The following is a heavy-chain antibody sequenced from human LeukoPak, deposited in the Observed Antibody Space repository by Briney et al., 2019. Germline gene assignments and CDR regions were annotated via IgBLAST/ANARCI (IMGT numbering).Heavy chain of an antibody. J-gene: IGHJ6*02. Sequence: GGSLRLSCSASGFSFETYSMAWVRQTPGTGPEWVSSISSSSSYIYYADSVKGRFTISRDNAKNSLYLQMNSLRAEDTAVYYCASFLGDCSSTSCHTRGYYYYGMDVWGQGTTVTVSS. D-gene: IGHD2-2*02. CDR2: ISSSSSYI. V-gene: IGHV3-21*01. CDR1: GFSFETYS. CDR3: ASFLGDCSSTSCHTRGYYYYGMDV.